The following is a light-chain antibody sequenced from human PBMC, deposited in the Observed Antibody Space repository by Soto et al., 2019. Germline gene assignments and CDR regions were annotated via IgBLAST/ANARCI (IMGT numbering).Light chain of an antibody. Sequence: QSVLTQPPSASGTPGQRVTISCSGSSSNIGSNYVYWYQQLPGTAPKLLIYRNNQRPSGVPDRFSGSKSGTSASLAISGLGSEDEADYYCAAWDDSLGAHVVFGGGTKLTVL. J-gene: IGLJ2*01. CDR1: SSNIGSNY. CDR3: AAWDDSLGAHVV. V-gene: IGLV1-47*01. CDR2: RNN.